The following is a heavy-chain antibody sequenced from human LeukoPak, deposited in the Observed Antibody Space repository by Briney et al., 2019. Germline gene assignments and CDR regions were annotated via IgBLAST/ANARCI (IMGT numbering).Heavy chain of an antibody. CDR2: ISSSSSYI. D-gene: IGHD3-22*01. CDR3: ARDSTPNTYYYDSSGPLD. J-gene: IGHJ4*02. Sequence: GGSLRLSCAASGFTFSSYSMTWVRQAPGKGLEWVSSISSSSSYIYYADSVKGRFTISRDNAKNSLYLQMNSLRAEDTAVYYCARDSTPNTYYYDSSGPLDWGQGTLVTVSS. CDR1: GFTFSSYS. V-gene: IGHV3-21*01.